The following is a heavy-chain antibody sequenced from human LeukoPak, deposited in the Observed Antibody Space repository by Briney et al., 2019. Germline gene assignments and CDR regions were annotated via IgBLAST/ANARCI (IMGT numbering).Heavy chain of an antibody. D-gene: IGHD2-21*02. CDR1: GFTFSSYA. CDR2: IKSKTDGGTT. J-gene: IGHJ4*02. V-gene: IGHV3-15*01. CDR3: TIRPYCGGDCYLDY. Sequence: EGSLRLSCAASGFTFSSYAMSWVRQAPGKGLEWVGRIKSKTDGGTTDYAAPVKGRFTISRDDSKNTLYLQMNSLKTEDTAVYYCTIRPYCGGDCYLDYWGQGTLVTVSS.